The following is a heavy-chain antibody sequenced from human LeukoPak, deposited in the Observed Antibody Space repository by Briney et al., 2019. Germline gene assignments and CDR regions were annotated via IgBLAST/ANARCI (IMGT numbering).Heavy chain of an antibody. D-gene: IGHD3-10*01. CDR1: GGSISSYY. J-gene: IGHJ4*02. CDR2: IYNSGRT. CDR3: ARAIWYGSGTTAFDY. V-gene: IGHV4-4*07. Sequence: SETLSLTCTVSGGSISSYYWSWLRQPAGKGLEWIGRIYNSGRTNYNTNYNPTLTSRVTMSVDTSKNQFSLKLNSVSAADTAVYFCARAIWYGSGTTAFDYWGQGTLVTVSP.